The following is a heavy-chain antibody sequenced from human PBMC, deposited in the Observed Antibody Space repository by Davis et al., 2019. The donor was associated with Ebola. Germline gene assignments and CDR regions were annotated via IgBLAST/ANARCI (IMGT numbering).Heavy chain of an antibody. CDR3: AKGSSSWVRYFQH. V-gene: IGHV3-23*01. D-gene: IGHD6-13*01. Sequence: PGGSLRLSCAASGFTFSSYAMSWVRQAPGKGLEWVSTISDNGGNTHYADSVKGRFTISRDNSKNTLYLQMNSLRAEDTAVYYCAKGSSSWVRYFQHWGQGTLVTVSS. J-gene: IGHJ1*01. CDR2: ISDNGGNT. CDR1: GFTFSSYA.